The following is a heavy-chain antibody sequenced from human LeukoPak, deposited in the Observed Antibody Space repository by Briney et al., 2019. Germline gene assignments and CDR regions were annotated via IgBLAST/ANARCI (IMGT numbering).Heavy chain of an antibody. V-gene: IGHV4-34*01. D-gene: IGHD3-10*01. Sequence: SETLSLTCAVYGGSFSGYYWSWNRQPPGKGLEWIGEINHSGSTNYNPSLKSRVTISVDTSKNQFSLKLSSVTAADTAVYYCARGRWFWVTRNNRYYYYGMDVWGQGTTVTVSS. CDR2: INHSGST. J-gene: IGHJ6*02. CDR3: ARGRWFWVTRNNRYYYYGMDV. CDR1: GGSFSGYY.